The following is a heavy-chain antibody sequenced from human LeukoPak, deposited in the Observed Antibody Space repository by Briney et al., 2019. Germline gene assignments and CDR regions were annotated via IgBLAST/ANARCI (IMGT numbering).Heavy chain of an antibody. CDR1: GLNFDDSA. J-gene: IGHJ4*02. V-gene: IGHV3-43*02. CDR2: ISADGGST. CDR3: AKESGKFDY. Sequence: GSLRLSCVASGLNFDDSAMHWVRQAPGKGLEWVSLISADGGSTFSADSVKGRFSVSRDNSKNSLYLQMNSLRSEDTAMYYCAKESGKFDYWGQGTLVAVSS.